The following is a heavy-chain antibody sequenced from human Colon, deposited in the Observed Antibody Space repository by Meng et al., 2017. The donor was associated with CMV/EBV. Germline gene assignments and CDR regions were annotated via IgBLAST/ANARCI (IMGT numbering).Heavy chain of an antibody. J-gene: IGHJ3*02. CDR3: ARQGYDSWSGYYAFDI. Sequence: ASVKVSCKASGGNFGGYSISWVRQAPGQGLEWMGRLNPKSGGIKFAQKFQGRVTMTRDTSISTAYLELRRLRYDDTAVYYCARQGYDSWSGYYAFDIWGQGTMVTVSS. D-gene: IGHD3-3*01. CDR2: LNPKSGGI. CDR1: GGNFGGYS. V-gene: IGHV1-2*02.